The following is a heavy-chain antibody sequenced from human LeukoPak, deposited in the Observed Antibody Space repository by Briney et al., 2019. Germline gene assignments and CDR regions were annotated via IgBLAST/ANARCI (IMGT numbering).Heavy chain of an antibody. CDR2: IHPADSDT. J-gene: IGHJ4*02. CDR3: ARTYTSGWCAN. Sequence: GESLKISCKASGYSFTDFWIGWVRQLPGKGLEWMGNIHPADSDTRDSPSFQGHVTISADKSINPAYLQWTSLNASDTAMYYCARTYTSGWCANWGQGTLVTVSS. D-gene: IGHD6-13*01. V-gene: IGHV5-51*01. CDR1: GYSFTDFW.